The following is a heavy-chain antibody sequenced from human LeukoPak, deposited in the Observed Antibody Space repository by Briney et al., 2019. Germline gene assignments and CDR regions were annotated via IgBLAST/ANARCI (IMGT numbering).Heavy chain of an antibody. V-gene: IGHV3-7*05. CDR3: ATDSYSKGDY. CDR1: GFTFSNYW. D-gene: IGHD4-11*01. Sequence: GGSLRLSCAASGFTFSNYWMSWVRQAPGKGLKWVANIKQDGSENNYVGSVKGRFTISRDNAKSLLYLQMNSLRAEDTALYYCATDSYSKGDYWGQGTLVTVSS. CDR2: IKQDGSEN. J-gene: IGHJ4*02.